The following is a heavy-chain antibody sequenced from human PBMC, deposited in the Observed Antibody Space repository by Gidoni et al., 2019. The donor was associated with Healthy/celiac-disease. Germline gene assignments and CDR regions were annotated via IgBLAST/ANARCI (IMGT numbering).Heavy chain of an antibody. CDR3: ARGNPYGYNTS. CDR2: IYTSGST. J-gene: IGHJ5*02. Sequence: LNCPVPDASISSGSYYWSWIRQPAGKGLEWIGRIYTSGSTNYNPSLKSRVTISVDTSKNQFSLKLSSVTAADTAVYYCARGNPYGYNTSWGQGTLVTVSS. CDR1: DASISSGSYY. V-gene: IGHV4-61*02. D-gene: IGHD5-18*01.